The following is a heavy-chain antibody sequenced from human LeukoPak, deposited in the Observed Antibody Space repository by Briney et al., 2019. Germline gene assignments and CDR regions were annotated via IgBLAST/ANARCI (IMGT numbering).Heavy chain of an antibody. V-gene: IGHV4-4*07. CDR1: DASMNNYY. D-gene: IGHD1-26*01. J-gene: IGHJ4*02. CDR3: ARSWAAKWELPGQFDS. Sequence: SETLSLTCTVSDASMNNYYWSWIRQSPEKGLEWIGFVFSRGTTNYNPSFKSRLTMSTDTSKKQFSLRLSSVTAADTAVYFCARSWAAKWELPGQFDSWGQGRLVSVSS. CDR2: VFSRGTT.